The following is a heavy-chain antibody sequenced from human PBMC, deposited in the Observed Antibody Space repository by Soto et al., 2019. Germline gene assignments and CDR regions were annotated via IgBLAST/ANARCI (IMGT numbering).Heavy chain of an antibody. CDR2: IWYDGSNK. D-gene: IGHD3-3*01. Sequence: GGSLRLSCAASGFTFSSYGMHWVRQAPGKGLEWVAVIWYDGSNKYYADSVKGRFTISRDNSKNTLYLQMNSLRAEDTAVYYCAKLGYDFWSWVDDLGMDVWGQGTTVTVSS. J-gene: IGHJ6*02. CDR1: GFTFSSYG. CDR3: AKLGYDFWSWVDDLGMDV. V-gene: IGHV3-30*02.